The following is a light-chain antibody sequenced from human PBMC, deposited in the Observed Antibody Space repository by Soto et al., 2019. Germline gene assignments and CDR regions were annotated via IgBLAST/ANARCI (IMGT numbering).Light chain of an antibody. J-gene: IGKJ1*01. CDR3: QQYGSSTGT. V-gene: IGKV3-20*01. CDR2: DAS. CDR1: QSVSSH. Sequence: DIVLTQSPGTLSLAPGERATLSCRASQSVSSHLAWYQQRPGQAPRLLIYDASNRATGIPARFSGSGSGTDFTLTISRLEPEDFAVYYCQQYGSSTGTFGQGTKVDI.